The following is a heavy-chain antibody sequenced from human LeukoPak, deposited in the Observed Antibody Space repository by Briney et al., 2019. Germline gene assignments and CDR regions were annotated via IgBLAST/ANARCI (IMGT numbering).Heavy chain of an antibody. V-gene: IGHV4-34*01. J-gene: IGHJ5*02. CDR3: ARDSSGYYLPFDP. CDR2: INHSGST. CDR1: GGSFSGYY. D-gene: IGHD3-22*01. Sequence: SETLSLTCAVYGGSFSGYYWSWIRQPPGKGLEWIGEINHSGSTNYNPPLKSRVTISVDTSKNQFSLKLSSVTAADTAVYYCARDSSGYYLPFDPWDQGTLVTVSS.